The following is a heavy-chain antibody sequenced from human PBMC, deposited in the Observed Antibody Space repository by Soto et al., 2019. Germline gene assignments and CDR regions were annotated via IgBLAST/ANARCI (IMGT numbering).Heavy chain of an antibody. CDR1: GYTFTSYG. D-gene: IGHD3-3*01. V-gene: IGHV1-18*01. J-gene: IGHJ4*02. Sequence: ASVKVSCKASGYTFTSYGISWVRQAPGQGLEWMGWISAYNGNTNYAQKLQGRVTMTTDTSTSTAYMELRSLRSDDTAVYYCARDPRITIFGVVNRFDYWGQGTLVTVSS. CDR2: ISAYNGNT. CDR3: ARDPRITIFGVVNRFDY.